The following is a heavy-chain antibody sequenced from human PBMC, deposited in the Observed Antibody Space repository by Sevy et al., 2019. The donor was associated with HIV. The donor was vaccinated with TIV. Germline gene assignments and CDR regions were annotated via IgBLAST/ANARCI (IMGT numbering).Heavy chain of an antibody. V-gene: IGHV3-49*03. J-gene: IGHJ6*02. D-gene: IGHD3-10*01. CDR2: IRSKAYGETR. Sequence: GGSLRLSCRASGFNVGDYVMNWFRQAPGKGLDWVGFIRSKAYGETREYAASVKGRVTISREDSKGIAYLQMHRLKTEDTGRYYCTRAMYYHDSGSYYGMDVLGQGTTVTVSS. CDR1: GFNVGDYV. CDR3: TRAMYYHDSGSYYGMDV.